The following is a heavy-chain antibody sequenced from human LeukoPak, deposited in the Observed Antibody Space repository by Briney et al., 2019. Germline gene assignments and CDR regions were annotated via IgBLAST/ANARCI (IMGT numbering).Heavy chain of an antibody. D-gene: IGHD3/OR15-3a*01. J-gene: IGHJ5*02. Sequence: SETLSLTCAVYGGSFSGYYWSWIRQPPGKGLEWIGDISYSGSTYYNPSLRSRLSISVDRSNNQFSLRLTSVTAADTAVYYCAKGGLATYNWFDPWGQGTLVIVSS. V-gene: IGHV4-34*01. CDR1: GGSFSGYY. CDR2: ISYSGST. CDR3: AKGGLATYNWFDP.